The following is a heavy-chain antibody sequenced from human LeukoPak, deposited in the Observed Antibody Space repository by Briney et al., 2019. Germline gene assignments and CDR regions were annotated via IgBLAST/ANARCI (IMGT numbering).Heavy chain of an antibody. D-gene: IGHD5-12*01. CDR3: AKDLNAYRVATIRLFDY. J-gene: IGHJ4*02. Sequence: SVKVSCKASGGTFSSYAISWVRQAPGQGLEWMGGIIPIFGTANYAQKFQGRVTITADESTSTAYMELSSLRSEDTAVYYCAKDLNAYRVATIRLFDYWGQGTLVTVSS. CDR1: GGTFSSYA. V-gene: IGHV1-69*13. CDR2: IIPIFGTA.